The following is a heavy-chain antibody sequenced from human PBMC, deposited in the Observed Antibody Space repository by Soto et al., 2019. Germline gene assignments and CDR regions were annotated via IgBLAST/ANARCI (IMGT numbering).Heavy chain of an antibody. D-gene: IGHD2-8*02. Sequence: EVHLEESGGDLVQPGGSLRLSCSASGFIFGFYWMTWVRQAPGKGLEWVANIERHGNDKYYVDSVTGRFTISRDNSKNTLSLQMNGLRPDDTALYYCAKTITTPPSEDSTGRGALIDHWGRGARVIVSS. CDR1: GFIFGFYW. J-gene: IGHJ4*02. V-gene: IGHV3-7*01. CDR3: AKTITTPPSEDSTGRGALIDH. CDR2: IERHGNDK.